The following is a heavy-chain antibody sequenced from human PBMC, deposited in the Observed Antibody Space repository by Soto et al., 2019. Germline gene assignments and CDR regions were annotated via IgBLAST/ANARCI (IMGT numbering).Heavy chain of an antibody. CDR1: GGSFSGYY. CDR3: ASGYSYGYYFQH. Sequence: SETLSLTCAVYGGSFSGYYWSWIRQPPGKGLEWIGEINHSGSTNYNPSLKSRVTIPVDTSKNQFSLKLSSVTAADTAVYYCASGYSYGYYFQHWGQGTLVTVSS. V-gene: IGHV4-34*01. D-gene: IGHD5-18*01. J-gene: IGHJ1*01. CDR2: INHSGST.